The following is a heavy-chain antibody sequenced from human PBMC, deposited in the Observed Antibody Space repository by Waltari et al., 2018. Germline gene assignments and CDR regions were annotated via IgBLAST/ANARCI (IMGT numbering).Heavy chain of an antibody. J-gene: IGHJ6*03. CDR2: IKEDGREK. CDR1: GFTFSSYW. CDR3: AREHCSSTSCPDYYYYMDV. D-gene: IGHD2-2*01. V-gene: IGHV3-7*01. Sequence: EVQLVESGGGLVQPGGSLRLSCAASGFTFSSYWMSWVRPAPGKGLEGVANIKEDGREKYYVDSVKGRVTISRDNAKNSLYLQMNSLRAEDTAVYYCAREHCSSTSCPDYYYYMDVWGKGTTVTVSS.